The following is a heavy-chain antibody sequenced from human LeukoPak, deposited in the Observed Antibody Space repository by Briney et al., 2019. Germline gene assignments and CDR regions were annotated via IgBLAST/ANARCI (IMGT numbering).Heavy chain of an antibody. CDR2: IIPILGIA. J-gene: IGHJ4*02. Sequence: SVKVSCKASGGTFSSYAISWVRQAPGQGLEWMGRIIPILGIANYAQKFQGRVTITADKSTSTAYMELSSLRSEDTAVYYCAREGARAFSYYYDSSGLWGQGTLVTVSS. D-gene: IGHD3-22*01. CDR3: AREGARAFSYYYDSSGL. CDR1: GGTFSSYA. V-gene: IGHV1-69*04.